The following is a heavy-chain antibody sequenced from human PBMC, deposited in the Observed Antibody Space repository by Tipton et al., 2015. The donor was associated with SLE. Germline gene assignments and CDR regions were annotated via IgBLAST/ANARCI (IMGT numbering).Heavy chain of an antibody. CDR2: IYPSDSDT. CDR1: GYSFTDYW. V-gene: IGHV5-51*01. J-gene: IGHJ4*02. Sequence: QLVQSGAEVKKSGESLKISCKGSGYSFTDYWIGWVPQMPGKGLEWMGIIYPSDSDTRYSPSFQGQVTISADKSIGTAYLQWSSLKASDTAMYYCARHLDYDILTPYGYWGQGTLVTVSS. D-gene: IGHD3-9*01. CDR3: ARHLDYDILTPYGY.